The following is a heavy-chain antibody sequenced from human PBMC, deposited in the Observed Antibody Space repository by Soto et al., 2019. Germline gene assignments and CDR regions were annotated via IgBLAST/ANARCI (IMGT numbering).Heavy chain of an antibody. V-gene: IGHV4-31*03. CDR2: IYYSGST. CDR1: GGSISSGGYY. J-gene: IGHJ4*02. Sequence: QVQLQESGPGLVKPSQTLSLTCTVSGGSISSGGYYWSWIRQHPGKGLEWIGYIYYSGSTYYNPSLKSRVTISVDTSKNQFSLKLSSVTAADTAVYYCARAYYDSSGYYSTPFDYWGQGTLVTVSS. CDR3: ARAYYDSSGYYSTPFDY. D-gene: IGHD3-22*01.